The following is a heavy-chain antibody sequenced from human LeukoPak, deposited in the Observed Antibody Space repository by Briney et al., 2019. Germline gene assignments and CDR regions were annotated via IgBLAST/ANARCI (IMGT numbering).Heavy chain of an antibody. CDR1: GFAFNNYY. D-gene: IGHD1-26*01. CDR3: ARDGAINAFDI. Sequence: GGSLRLSCAASGFAFNNYYMSWVRQAPGKGLEWVANIKPDGNEQYYLDSVKGRFTISRDNAKNSLYLQMNGLRAEDTAVYYCARDGAINAFDIWGQGAMVTVSS. J-gene: IGHJ3*02. V-gene: IGHV3-7*01. CDR2: IKPDGNEQ.